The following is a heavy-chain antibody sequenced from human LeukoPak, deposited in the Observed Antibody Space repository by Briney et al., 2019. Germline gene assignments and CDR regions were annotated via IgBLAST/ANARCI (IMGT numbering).Heavy chain of an antibody. V-gene: IGHV3-53*01. Sequence: GGSLRLSCAASGFTFSDYYMSWIRQAPGKGLEWVSLIYSGGGIYYADSVQGRFTISRDSSKNTLFLQISSLRAEDTAVYYCARVGDQHAFDIWGQGTMVTVSS. D-gene: IGHD2-2*01. J-gene: IGHJ3*02. CDR3: ARVGDQHAFDI. CDR1: GFTFSDYY. CDR2: IYSGGGI.